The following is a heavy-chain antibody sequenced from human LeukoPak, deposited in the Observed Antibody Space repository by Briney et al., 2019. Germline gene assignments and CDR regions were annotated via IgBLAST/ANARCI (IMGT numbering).Heavy chain of an antibody. D-gene: IGHD6-19*01. CDR3: AKNQGQWLVPVDY. CDR1: GFTFSNYA. J-gene: IGHJ4*02. Sequence: GRSLRLSCAASGFTFSNYAMSWVRQAPGKGRGWVSSMSGSGGSTYYADSVKGRFTISRDNSKNTLYLQMNNLRAEDTALYYCAKNQGQWLVPVDYWGQGTLVTVSS. CDR2: MSGSGGST. V-gene: IGHV3-23*01.